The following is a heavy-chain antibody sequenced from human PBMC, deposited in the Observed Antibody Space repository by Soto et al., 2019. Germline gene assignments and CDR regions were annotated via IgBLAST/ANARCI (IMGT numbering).Heavy chain of an antibody. J-gene: IGHJ6*02. V-gene: IGHV4-59*11. Sequence: SETLSLTCIVSGGSISSHYWSWIRQPPGKGLEWIGYIFDNRNTNYNPSLRSRVSMSVDTSKNQFSLMLRSVSAADTAVYYCARSVAVSADYFYYGLDVWGHGTTVTISS. CDR2: IFDNRNT. CDR1: GGSISSHY. CDR3: ARSVAVSADYFYYGLDV. D-gene: IGHD6-19*01.